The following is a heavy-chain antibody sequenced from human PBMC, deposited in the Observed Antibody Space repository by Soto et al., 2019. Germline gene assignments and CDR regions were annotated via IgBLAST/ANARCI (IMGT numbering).Heavy chain of an antibody. D-gene: IGHD3-22*01. CDR3: ARDNYYDSYGPIDY. CDR1: GGSISSGGYS. Sequence: KTSETLSLTCAVSGGSISSGGYSWRWIRQPPGKGLEWIGYTLYSGSASYSPSLKCRVTISADTSKNQFSLKLRSVPAADTAVYYCARDNYYDSYGPIDYWGQGILVTVSS. CDR2: TLYSGSA. J-gene: IGHJ4*02. V-gene: IGHV4-61*08.